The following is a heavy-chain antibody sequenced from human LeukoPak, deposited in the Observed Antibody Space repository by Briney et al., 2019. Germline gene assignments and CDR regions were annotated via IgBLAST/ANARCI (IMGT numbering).Heavy chain of an antibody. CDR1: GFTISSYG. J-gene: IGHJ6*03. D-gene: IGHD3-10*01. V-gene: IGHV3-30*02. Sequence: GGSLRLSCEASGFTISSYGMHWVRQAPGKGLEWVAFIRYGGSYKKYADSVKGRFTISRDNSKNTLYLQMNSLRAEDTAVYYCAKDGGVRGPDYYYYMDVWGKGTTVTLSS. CDR2: IRYGGSYK. CDR3: AKDGGVRGPDYYYYMDV.